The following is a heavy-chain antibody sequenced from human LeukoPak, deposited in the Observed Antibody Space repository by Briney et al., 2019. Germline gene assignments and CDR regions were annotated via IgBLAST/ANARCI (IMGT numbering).Heavy chain of an antibody. CDR3: AKDLVNTAMVKGAFDI. CDR1: GFAFSSYG. J-gene: IGHJ3*02. D-gene: IGHD5-18*01. Sequence: PGGSLRLSCAASGFAFSSYGMHWVRQAPGKGLEWVAFIRYDGSNKYYADSAKGRFTISRDNSKNTLYLQMNSLRAEDTAVYYCAKDLVNTAMVKGAFDIWGQGTMVTVSS. CDR2: IRYDGSNK. V-gene: IGHV3-30*02.